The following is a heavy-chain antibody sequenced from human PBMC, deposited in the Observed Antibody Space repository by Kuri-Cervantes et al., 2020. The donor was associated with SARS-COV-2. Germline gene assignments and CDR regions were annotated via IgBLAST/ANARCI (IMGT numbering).Heavy chain of an antibody. V-gene: IGHV3-21*01. Sequence: GESLKISCAASGFTFSGYSMNWVRQAPGKGLEWVSSISSSSSYIYYADSVKGRFTISRDNAKNSLYLQMNSLRAEDTAVYYCARESALLSLDYWGQGTLVTVSS. CDR1: GFTFSGYS. CDR3: ARESALLSLDY. CDR2: ISSSSSYI. J-gene: IGHJ4*02. D-gene: IGHD2-8*01.